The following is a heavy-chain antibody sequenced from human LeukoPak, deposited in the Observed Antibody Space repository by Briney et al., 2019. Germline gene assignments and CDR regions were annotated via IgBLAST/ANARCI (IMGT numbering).Heavy chain of an antibody. CDR1: GGSVSSGSYY. Sequence: SETLSLTCTVSGGSVSSGSYYWSWIRQPPGKGLEWIGYIYYSGSTNYNPSLKSRVTISVDTSKNQFSPKLSSVTAADTAVYYCARSYYDILTGSGMTYYFDYWGQGTLVTVSS. J-gene: IGHJ4*02. CDR2: IYYSGST. V-gene: IGHV4-61*01. D-gene: IGHD3-9*01. CDR3: ARSYYDILTGSGMTYYFDY.